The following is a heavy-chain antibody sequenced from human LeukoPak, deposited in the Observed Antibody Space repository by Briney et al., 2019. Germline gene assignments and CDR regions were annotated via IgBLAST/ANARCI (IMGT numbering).Heavy chain of an antibody. CDR3: ARDLGRFDTAPDN. Sequence: PGGSLRLSCAASGFTFSSYAMSWVRQTPGKGLEWVANIKQDGSEKYYVDSVKGRFTISRDNAKNSLYLQMNSLRAEDTAVYYCARDLGRFDTAPDNWGQGTLVTVSS. CDR1: GFTFSSYA. V-gene: IGHV3-7*01. J-gene: IGHJ4*02. D-gene: IGHD3-9*01. CDR2: IKQDGSEK.